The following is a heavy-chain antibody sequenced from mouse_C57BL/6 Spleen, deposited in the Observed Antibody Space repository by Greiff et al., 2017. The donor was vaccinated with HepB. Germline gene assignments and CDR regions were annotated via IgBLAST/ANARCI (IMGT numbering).Heavy chain of an antibody. CDR2: IDPSDSYT. J-gene: IGHJ2*01. CDR1: GYTFTSYW. V-gene: IGHV1-50*01. D-gene: IGHD1-1*01. Sequence: QVQLQQSGAELVKPGASVKLSCKASGYTFTSYWMQWVKQRPGQGLEWIGEIDPSDSYTNYNQKFKGKATLTVDTSSSTAYMQLSSLTSEDSAVYYCARGYLFSYYFDYWGQGTTLTVSS. CDR3: ARGYLFSYYFDY.